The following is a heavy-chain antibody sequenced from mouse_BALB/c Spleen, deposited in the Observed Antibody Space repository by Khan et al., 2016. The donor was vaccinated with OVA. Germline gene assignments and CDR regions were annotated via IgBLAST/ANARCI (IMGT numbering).Heavy chain of an antibody. Sequence: VQLQQSGTVLARPGASVKMSCKASGYNFTSYWMHWVKQRPGQGLEWIGGIFPGNSDTTHNQKFKGKAKLTVVKSASTAYMELSSLINEDSTVYYCTRVGYRACAIWSQGTLVTVSA. J-gene: IGHJ3*01. CDR2: IFPGNSDT. D-gene: IGHD3-3*01. V-gene: IGHV1-5*01. CDR1: GYNFTSYW. CDR3: TRVGYRACAI.